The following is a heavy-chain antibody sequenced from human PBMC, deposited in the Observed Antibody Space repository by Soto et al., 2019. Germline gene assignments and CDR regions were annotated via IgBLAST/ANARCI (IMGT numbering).Heavy chain of an antibody. V-gene: IGHV4-34*01. Sequence: QMQLQQWGAGLLKPSETLSLTCAVYGGSFSGYYYYWIRQPPGKGLEWMGEINRSGSTNYNPSLNSRVTLSVDTSKNQCSLTLSSVTAADTAIYYWARGGLTTVPPLTWGQGTLVTVSS. J-gene: IGHJ4*02. CDR3: ARGGLTTVPPLT. D-gene: IGHD4-17*01. CDR1: GGSFSGYY. CDR2: INRSGST.